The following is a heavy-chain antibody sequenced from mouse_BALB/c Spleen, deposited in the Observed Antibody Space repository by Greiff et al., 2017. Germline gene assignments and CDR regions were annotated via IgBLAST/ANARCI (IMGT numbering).Heavy chain of an antibody. CDR2: ISYSGST. D-gene: IGHD1-1*01. CDR3: ARGYYGSSYDY. CDR1: GYSITSDYA. J-gene: IGHJ2*01. Sequence: VQLQQSGPGLVKPSQSLSLTCTVTGYSITSDYAWYWIRQFPGNLLEWMGYISYSGSTSYNPSLKSRISITRDTSKNQFFLQLNSVTTEDTATYYCARGYYGSSYDYWGQGTTLTVSA. V-gene: IGHV3-2*02.